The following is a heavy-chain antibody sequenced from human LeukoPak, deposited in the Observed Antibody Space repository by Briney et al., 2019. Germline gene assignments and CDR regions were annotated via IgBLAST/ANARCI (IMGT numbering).Heavy chain of an antibody. V-gene: IGHV7-4-1*02. CDR2: INTNTGNP. D-gene: IGHD3-22*01. CDR3: ARGSRYYYDSSGYLTIDY. CDR1: GYTFTSYA. Sequence: ASVKVSCKASGYTFTSYAMNWVRQAPGQGLEWMGWINTNTGNPTYAQGFTGRFVFSLDTSVSTAYLQISSLKAEDTAVYYCARGSRYYYDSSGYLTIDYWGQGTLVTVSS. J-gene: IGHJ4*02.